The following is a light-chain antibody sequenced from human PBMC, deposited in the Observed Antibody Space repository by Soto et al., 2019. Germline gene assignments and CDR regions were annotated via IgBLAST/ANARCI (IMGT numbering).Light chain of an antibody. J-gene: IGLJ1*01. CDR3: ATWDDGLSAYV. V-gene: IGLV1-44*01. CDR1: SSNIGGNT. CDR2: SNS. Sequence: QSVLTQPPSASGTPGQRVTFSCSGSSSNIGGNTVSWFQHLPRTAPKLLILSNSQRPSGVPDRFSGAKSGTSASLAISGLQSEDEANYYCATWDDGLSAYVFGTGTKLTVL.